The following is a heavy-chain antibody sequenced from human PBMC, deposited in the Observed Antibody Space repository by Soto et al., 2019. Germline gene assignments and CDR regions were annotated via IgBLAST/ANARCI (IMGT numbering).Heavy chain of an antibody. D-gene: IGHD2-8*01. CDR3: ARHRMVYANYYYYYYMDV. Sequence: GESLKISCKGSGYSFTSYWIGWVRQMPGKGLEWMGIIYPGDSDTRYSPSFQGQVTISADKSISTAYLQWSSLRASDTAMYYCARHRMVYANYYYYYYMDVWGKGTTVTVSS. CDR2: IYPGDSDT. CDR1: GYSFTSYW. V-gene: IGHV5-51*01. J-gene: IGHJ6*03.